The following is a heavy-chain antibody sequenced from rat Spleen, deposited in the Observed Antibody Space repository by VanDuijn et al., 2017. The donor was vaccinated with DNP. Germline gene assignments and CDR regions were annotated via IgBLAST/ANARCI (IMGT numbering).Heavy chain of an antibody. CDR3: TTVYTGFAY. Sequence: EVQLVESGGGLVQPGRSLKLSCAASGFTFSNYGMAWVRQAPKKGLEWVATISTSGGNTYYRDSVKGRFTISRDNAKSTLYLQMDSLRSEDTATYYCTTVYTGFAYWGQGTLVTVSS. D-gene: IGHD1-6*01. CDR2: ISTSGGNT. CDR1: GFTFSNYG. V-gene: IGHV5S13*01. J-gene: IGHJ3*01.